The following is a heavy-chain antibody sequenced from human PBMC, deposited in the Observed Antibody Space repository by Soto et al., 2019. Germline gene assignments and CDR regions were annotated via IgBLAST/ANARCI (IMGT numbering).Heavy chain of an antibody. D-gene: IGHD5-12*01. V-gene: IGHV3-33*01. Sequence: GWSLRLSCAASVFTFISYGMHWVRQAPGKGLEWVAVIWYDGSNKYYADSVKGRFTISRDNSKNTLYLQMNSLRAEDTAVYYCARPPAPYSGYDPYYYGMDVWGQGTTVTVSS. CDR3: ARPPAPYSGYDPYYYGMDV. CDR1: VFTFISYG. J-gene: IGHJ6*02. CDR2: IWYDGSNK.